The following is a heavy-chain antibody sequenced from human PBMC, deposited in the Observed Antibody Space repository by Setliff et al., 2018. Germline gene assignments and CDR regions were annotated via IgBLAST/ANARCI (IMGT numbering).Heavy chain of an antibody. CDR2: IYYRRTT. Sequence: PSETLSLTCTVSGGFIRDYYWNWIRQSPGRGLEWIGYIYYRRTTNYNSSLKSRVTISIDMSKNQFSLKLSSATAADTAVYFCAAVGIDAGGGWFDPWGHGILVTVSS. D-gene: IGHD2-21*01. V-gene: IGHV4-59*01. CDR3: AAVGIDAGGGWFDP. CDR1: GGFIRDYY. J-gene: IGHJ5*02.